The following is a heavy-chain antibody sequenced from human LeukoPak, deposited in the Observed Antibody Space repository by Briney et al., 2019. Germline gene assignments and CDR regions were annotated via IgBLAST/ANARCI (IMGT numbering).Heavy chain of an antibody. J-gene: IGHJ4*02. CDR2: VYYSGTT. V-gene: IGHV4-39*07. CDR3: ARGTLYSGWSYYFDY. Sequence: PSETLSLTCSVSGGSISLSYYYWGWIRQPPGTALEWIGSVYYSGTTSYNPSLKSRVTISVDVSKNHFSLRLSSVTAADTAMYYCARGTLYSGWSYYFDYWGQGSQVTVSS. D-gene: IGHD6-19*01. CDR1: GGSISLSYYY.